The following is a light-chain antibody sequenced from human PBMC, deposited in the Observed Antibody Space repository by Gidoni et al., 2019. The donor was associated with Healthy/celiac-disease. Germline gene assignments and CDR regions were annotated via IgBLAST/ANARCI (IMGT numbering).Light chain of an antibody. CDR2: WAS. J-gene: IGKJ4*01. Sequence: DLVMTQSPVSLAVSLGERATINCKSSQSVLYSSNNKNYLAWYQQKPGQPPKLLIYWASTRESGVPYRFSGSGSGTDFTLTISSLQAEDVAVYYCQQYYSTFLTFGGGTKVEIK. V-gene: IGKV4-1*01. CDR3: QQYYSTFLT. CDR1: QSVLYSSNNKNY.